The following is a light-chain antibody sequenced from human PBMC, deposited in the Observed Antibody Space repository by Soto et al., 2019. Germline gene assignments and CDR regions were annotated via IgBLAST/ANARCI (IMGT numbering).Light chain of an antibody. J-gene: IGLJ1*01. CDR2: DVS. Sequence: QSVLTQPASVSGSPGQSITISCTGTSSDIGASNYVSWYQQHPGQAPKLMISDVSNRPSGISDRFSGSKSGNTASLTISGLQAEDEADYYCYSCSRNSDTRYVFGTGTKLPVL. CDR3: YSCSRNSDTRYV. CDR1: SSDIGASNY. V-gene: IGLV2-14*03.